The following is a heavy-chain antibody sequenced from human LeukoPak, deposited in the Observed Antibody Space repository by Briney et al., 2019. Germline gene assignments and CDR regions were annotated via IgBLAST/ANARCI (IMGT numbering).Heavy chain of an antibody. CDR1: GFTFSDYG. CDR3: ARDLYLWDPFDY. J-gene: IGHJ4*02. CDR2: IQYDSNNK. D-gene: IGHD3-16*01. V-gene: IGHV3-30*02. Sequence: PGGSLRLSCAASGFTFSDYGMHWVRQAPDKGLEWVAFIQYDSNNKYYADSVKGRFTISRDNSKNTLYLQMNSLRPEDTAVYCCARDLYLWDPFDYWGQGTLVTVSS.